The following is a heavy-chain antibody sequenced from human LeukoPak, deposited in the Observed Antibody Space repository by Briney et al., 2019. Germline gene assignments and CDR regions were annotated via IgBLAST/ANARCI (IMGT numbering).Heavy chain of an antibody. V-gene: IGHV3-72*01. D-gene: IGHD3/OR15-3a*01. J-gene: IGHJ5*02. Sequence: GGSLRLSCATSGFILSDHYMDWVRQAPGKGLEWVGRTKNKDASYITEYAASVKGRFFISRDDSTNSLYLQMNSLKTEDTAVYYCVVMIWGAITLGQGTLVTVSS. CDR2: TKNKDASYIT. CDR1: GFILSDHY. CDR3: VVMIWGAIT.